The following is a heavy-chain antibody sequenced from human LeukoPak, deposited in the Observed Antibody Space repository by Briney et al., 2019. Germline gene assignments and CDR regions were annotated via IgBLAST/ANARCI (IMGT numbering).Heavy chain of an antibody. CDR1: GYTFTGYY. D-gene: IGHD3-3*01. CDR3: ARDPGVRDFWSGYYNY. CDR2: INPNSGGT. Sequence: GASVKVSCKASGYTFTGYYMHWVRQAPGKGLEWMGRINPNSGGTNYAQKFQGRVTMTRDTSISTAYMELSRLRSDDTAVYYCARDPGVRDFWSGYYNYWGQGTLVTVSS. V-gene: IGHV1-2*06. J-gene: IGHJ4*02.